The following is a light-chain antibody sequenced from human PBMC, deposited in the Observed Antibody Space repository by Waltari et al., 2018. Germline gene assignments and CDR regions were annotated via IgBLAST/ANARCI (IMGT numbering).Light chain of an antibody. CDR3: CSYAPTNSYV. CDR2: EDI. CDR1: SSDVGTYNL. V-gene: IGLV2-23*01. J-gene: IGLJ1*01. Sequence: QSALTQPASVSGSPGQTITIHCTGTSSDVGTYNLVPWYQQHPGKAPTLMIYEDIKRPSGVSHRFSGSKSGNTASLTISGLQAEDEADYYCCSYAPTNSYVFGTGTKVTVL.